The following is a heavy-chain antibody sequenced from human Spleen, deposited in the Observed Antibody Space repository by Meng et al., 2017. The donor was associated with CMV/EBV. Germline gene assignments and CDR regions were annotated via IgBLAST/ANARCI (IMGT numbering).Heavy chain of an antibody. V-gene: IGHV4-4*02. Sequence: TCDVSGVSISTENWWTWVRQPQGKGLEWIGEIYHTGRTNSNPSLNSRLIISVDKSKNEVSLKLISATAADTAIYYCARDSSGHDWGSYWGHGALVTVSS. CDR1: GVSISTENW. CDR3: ARDSSGHDWGSY. CDR2: IYHTGRT. J-gene: IGHJ4*03. D-gene: IGHD5-12*01.